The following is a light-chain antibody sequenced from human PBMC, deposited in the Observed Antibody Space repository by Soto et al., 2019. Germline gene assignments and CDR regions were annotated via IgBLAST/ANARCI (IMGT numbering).Light chain of an antibody. J-gene: IGKJ4*01. CDR3: QQYNSYPLT. V-gene: IGKV1-5*01. CDR1: QSISSR. CDR2: DAS. Sequence: DIQMTESPSTLSASVGDRVTIACRASQSISSRLAWYQQKPGKAPKLLIYDASSLESGVPSRFSGSGSGTEFTLTISSLQPDDFATYYCQQYNSYPLTFGGGTKVDIK.